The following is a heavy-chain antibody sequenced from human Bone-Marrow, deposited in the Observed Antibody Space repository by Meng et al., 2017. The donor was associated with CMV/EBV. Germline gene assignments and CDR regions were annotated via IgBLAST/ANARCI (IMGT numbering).Heavy chain of an antibody. J-gene: IGHJ4*02. D-gene: IGHD4-17*01. CDR1: GFTFSSYS. CDR2: ISSSSSYI. CDR3: ARRTTVTKYFDY. Sequence: GESLKISCAASGFTFSSYSMNWVRQAPGKGLEWVSSISSSSSYIYYADSVKGRFTISRYNAKNSLYLQMNSLRAEDTAVYYCARRTTVTKYFDYWGQGTLVTVSS. V-gene: IGHV3-21*01.